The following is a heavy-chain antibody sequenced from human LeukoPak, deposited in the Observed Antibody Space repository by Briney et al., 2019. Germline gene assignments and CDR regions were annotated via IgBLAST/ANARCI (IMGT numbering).Heavy chain of an antibody. V-gene: IGHV1-69*06. D-gene: IGHD6-6*01. CDR1: GYSITNYA. CDR2: IIPIFGTA. CDR3: ARESFAARWD. Sequence: GASVKVSCKASGYSITNYAILWVRQAPGQGLEWMGGIIPIFGTANYAQKFQGRVTITADKSTSTAYMELSSLRSEDTAVYYCARESFAARWDWGQGTLVTVSS. J-gene: IGHJ4*02.